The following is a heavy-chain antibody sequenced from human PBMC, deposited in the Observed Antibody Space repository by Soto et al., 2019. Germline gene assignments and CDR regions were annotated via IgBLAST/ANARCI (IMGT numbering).Heavy chain of an antibody. CDR1: GGCISSSSNQ. J-gene: IGHJ4*02. Sequence: SETLALTCTVSGGCISSSSNQWGWIRQPPGKGLEWIGNIYYSENTYYNPSLKSRVTISVVTSKNQFSLRLTSVTAADTAVYYCATHPPYGPLDNWGQEALVTISS. CDR3: ATHPPYGPLDN. CDR2: IYYSENT. D-gene: IGHD4-17*01. V-gene: IGHV4-39*01.